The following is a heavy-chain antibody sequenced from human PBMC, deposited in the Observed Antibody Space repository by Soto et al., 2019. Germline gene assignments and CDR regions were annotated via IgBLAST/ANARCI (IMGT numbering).Heavy chain of an antibody. D-gene: IGHD3-22*01. CDR2: ISGSGGST. J-gene: IGHJ4*02. Sequence: GESLKISCAASGFTFSTYAMSWVRQAPGKGLEWVSVISGSGGSTYYADSVKGRFTISRDNSKNTLYLQMNSLRAEDTAVYYCAKALYYYDSSGYLPDYWGQGTLVTVSS. V-gene: IGHV3-23*01. CDR3: AKALYYYDSSGYLPDY. CDR1: GFTFSTYA.